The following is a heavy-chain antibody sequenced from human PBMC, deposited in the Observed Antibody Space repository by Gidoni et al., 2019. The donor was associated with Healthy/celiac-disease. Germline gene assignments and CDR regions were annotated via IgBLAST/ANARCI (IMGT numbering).Heavy chain of an antibody. CDR2: ISYDGSNK. CDR3: ARDRIYCSSTSCYDYYYYYMDV. CDR1: GFTFRSYA. J-gene: IGHJ6*03. D-gene: IGHD2-2*01. V-gene: IGHV3-30-3*01. Sequence: QVQLVESGGGVVKHGRTLRRSCSASGFTFRSYARHWVRQAPGKGLEWVAVISYDGSNKYYADSVKGRFTISRDNSKNTLYLQMNSLRAEDTAVYYCARDRIYCSSTSCYDYYYYYMDVWGKGTTVTVSS.